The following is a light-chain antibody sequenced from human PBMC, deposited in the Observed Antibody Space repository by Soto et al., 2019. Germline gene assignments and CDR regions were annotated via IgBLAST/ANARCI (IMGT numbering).Light chain of an antibody. CDR1: TGAVTSGHY. J-gene: IGLJ3*02. CDR2: DTS. Sequence: QTVVTQEPSLTVSPGGTVTLTCGSSTGAVTSGHYPYWFQQKPGQAPRTLIYDTSNKHSWTPARFSGSLLGGKAALTLSGAQPEDEAEDYGLLSYRGARPGWVFGGGTQLTVL. V-gene: IGLV7-46*01. CDR3: LLSYRGARPGWV.